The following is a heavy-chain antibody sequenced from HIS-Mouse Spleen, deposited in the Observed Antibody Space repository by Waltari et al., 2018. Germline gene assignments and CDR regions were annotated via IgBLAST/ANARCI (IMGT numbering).Heavy chain of an antibody. Sequence: QVQLVQSGAEVKKPGSSVKVSCKASGGTFSSYAISWVRQAPGQGLEWMGGINPIFGTANYAQKFQGRVTITADESTSTAYMELSSLRSEDTAVYYCASHRWPYSSGWYGWFDPWGQGTLVTVSS. D-gene: IGHD6-19*01. V-gene: IGHV1-69*01. CDR3: ASHRWPYSSGWYGWFDP. J-gene: IGHJ5*02. CDR2: INPIFGTA. CDR1: GGTFSSYA.